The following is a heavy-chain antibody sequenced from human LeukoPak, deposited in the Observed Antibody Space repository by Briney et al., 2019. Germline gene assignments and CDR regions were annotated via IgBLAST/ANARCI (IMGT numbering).Heavy chain of an antibody. V-gene: IGHV3-7*01. CDR2: IKQDGSEK. J-gene: IGHJ6*03. CDR3: ARDSSSRRDIFYMDV. CDR1: GFTFSSYW. D-gene: IGHD3-3*02. Sequence: GGSLRLSCAAPGFTFSSYWMSWVRQAPGKGLEWVANIKQDGSEKYYVDSVKGRFTISRDNAKNSLYLQMNSLRAEDTAVYYCARDSSSRRDIFYMDVWGKGTTVTVSS.